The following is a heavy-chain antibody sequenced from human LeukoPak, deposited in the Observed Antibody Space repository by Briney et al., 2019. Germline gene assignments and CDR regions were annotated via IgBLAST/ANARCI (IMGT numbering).Heavy chain of an antibody. J-gene: IGHJ4*02. Sequence: SETLSLTCTVSAGSISSSSSYWGWIRQPPGKGLEWIGSIYYSGSTYYNPSLKSRVTISVDTSKNQFSLKLSSVTAADTAVYYCGVVQLAHFDYWGQGTLVTVSS. CDR3: GVVQLAHFDY. D-gene: IGHD6-13*01. CDR1: AGSISSSSSY. CDR2: IYYSGST. V-gene: IGHV4-39*01.